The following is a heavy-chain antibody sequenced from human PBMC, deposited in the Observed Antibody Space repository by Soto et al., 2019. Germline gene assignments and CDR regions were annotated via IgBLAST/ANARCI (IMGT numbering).Heavy chain of an antibody. Sequence: SETLSLTCTVSGGSLSSSSYYWGWIRQPPGKGLEWIGSIYYSGSTYYNPSLKSRVTISVDTSKNQFSLKLSSVTAADTAVYYCARTTVTQLNWFDPWGQGTLVTVSS. D-gene: IGHD4-4*01. J-gene: IGHJ5*02. CDR2: IYYSGST. CDR1: GGSLSSSSYY. CDR3: ARTTVTQLNWFDP. V-gene: IGHV4-39*01.